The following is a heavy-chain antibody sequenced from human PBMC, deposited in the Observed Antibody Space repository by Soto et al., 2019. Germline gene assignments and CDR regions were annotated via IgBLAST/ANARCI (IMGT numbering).Heavy chain of an antibody. CDR1: GYTFTSYD. Sequence: QVQLVQSGAEVTKPGASVKVSCKASGYTFTSYDINWVRQATGQGLEWMGWMNPDSGNTGYAQKFQGRVTMTRHTSTSTAYMELSSLRSEDTAVYYCARGEGYSGYELGPWGQGTLVTVSS. CDR3: ARGEGYSGYELGP. V-gene: IGHV1-8*01. CDR2: MNPDSGNT. D-gene: IGHD5-12*01. J-gene: IGHJ5*02.